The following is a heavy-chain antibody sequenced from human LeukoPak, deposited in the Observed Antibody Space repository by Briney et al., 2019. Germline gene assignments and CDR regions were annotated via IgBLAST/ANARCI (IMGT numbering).Heavy chain of an antibody. D-gene: IGHD3-3*01. CDR2: ISGSGGST. CDR3: AKQLHYDFWSGSNWYFDL. J-gene: IGHJ2*01. V-gene: IGHV3-23*01. CDR1: GFTFSSYA. Sequence: GGSLRLSCAASGFTFSSYAMSWVRQAPEKGLEWVSAISGSGGSTYYADSVKGRFTISRDNSKNTLYLQMNSLRAEDTAVYYCAKQLHYDFWSGSNWYFDLWGRGTLVTVSS.